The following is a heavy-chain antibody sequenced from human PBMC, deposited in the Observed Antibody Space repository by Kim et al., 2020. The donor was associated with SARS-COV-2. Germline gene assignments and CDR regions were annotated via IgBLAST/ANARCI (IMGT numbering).Heavy chain of an antibody. CDR3: ARDPVSVTTPGYAFDI. CDR1: GFTFSSYA. V-gene: IGHV3-30*04. Sequence: GGSLRLSCAASGFTFSSYAMHWVRQAPGKGLEWVAVISYDGSNKYYADSVKGRFTISRDNSKNTLYLQMNSLRAEDTAVYYCARDPVSVTTPGYAFDIWGQGTMVTVSS. D-gene: IGHD4-17*01. J-gene: IGHJ3*02. CDR2: ISYDGSNK.